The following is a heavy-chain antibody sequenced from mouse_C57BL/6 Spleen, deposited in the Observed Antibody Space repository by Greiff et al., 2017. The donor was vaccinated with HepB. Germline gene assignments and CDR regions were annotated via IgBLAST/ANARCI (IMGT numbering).Heavy chain of an antibody. CDR3: ARWGFYDHGRSDY. CDR2: IYPGDGDT. Sequence: VQLQQSGPELVKPGASVKISCKASGYAFSSSWMNWVKQRPGKGLEWIGRIYPGDGDTNYNGKFKGKATLTADKSSSTAYMQLSSLTSEDSAVYFCARWGFYDHGRSDYWGQGTTLTVSS. D-gene: IGHD2-4*01. V-gene: IGHV1-82*01. J-gene: IGHJ2*01. CDR1: GYAFSSSW.